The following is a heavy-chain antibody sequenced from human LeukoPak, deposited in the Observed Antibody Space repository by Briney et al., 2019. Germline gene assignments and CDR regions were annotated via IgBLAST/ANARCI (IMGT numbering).Heavy chain of an antibody. CDR2: IYSGGTT. CDR1: GFTVSSNY. Sequence: GGSLRLSCAASGFTVSSNYVSWVRQAPGKGLEWVSVIYSGGTTFSADSVKGRFSVSRDLSKNTLYLQMNSLRAEDTAVYYCAKQLGYCSDGSCYFPYWGQGTLVTVSS. J-gene: IGHJ4*02. V-gene: IGHV3-53*01. CDR3: AKQLGYCSDGSCYFPY. D-gene: IGHD2-15*01.